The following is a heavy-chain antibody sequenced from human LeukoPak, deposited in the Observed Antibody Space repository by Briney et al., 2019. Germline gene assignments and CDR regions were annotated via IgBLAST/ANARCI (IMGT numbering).Heavy chain of an antibody. V-gene: IGHV3-23*01. Sequence: GGSLRLSCAASGFTFSSYAMSWARQAPGKGLEWVSAISGTGTSTYYADSVKGRFTISRDNSKNTLFPQMNSLRADDTAVYYCAKFFEDAALIHDWWGQGSLVTVSS. CDR1: GFTFSSYA. CDR2: ISGTGTST. D-gene: IGHD5-18*01. J-gene: IGHJ4*02. CDR3: AKFFEDAALIHDW.